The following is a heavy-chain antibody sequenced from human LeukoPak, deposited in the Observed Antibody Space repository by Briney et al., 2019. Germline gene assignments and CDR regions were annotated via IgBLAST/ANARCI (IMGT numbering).Heavy chain of an antibody. CDR3: ARDRGKWDFYDSRAYHFDTLGY. CDR2: INQDGSEK. V-gene: IGHV3-7*01. CDR1: GFTFNTYY. D-gene: IGHD3-22*01. J-gene: IGHJ4*02. Sequence: GGSLRLSCAVPGFTFNTYYMSWVRQAPGKGLEWVANINQDGSEKYYVDSVKGRFTISRDNAKNSLYVQMNSLRAEDTAVYYCARDRGKWDFYDSRAYHFDTLGYWGQGTLVTVSS.